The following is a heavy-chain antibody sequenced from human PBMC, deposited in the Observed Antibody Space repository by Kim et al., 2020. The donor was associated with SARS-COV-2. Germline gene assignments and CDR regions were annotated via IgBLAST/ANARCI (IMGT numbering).Heavy chain of an antibody. J-gene: IGHJ4*02. V-gene: IGHV3-23*01. CDR3: AKDPPITIYNY. CDR1: GFTFSSYA. D-gene: IGHD3-9*01. CDR2: IIVSGGLT. Sequence: GGSLRLSCAASGFTFSSYAMSWLRQSPGKVLEWVSAIIVSGGLTYYADSVKGRFTISRDNSKNTLCLQMNSLTAEDTAAYYCAKDPPITIYNYWGQGTL.